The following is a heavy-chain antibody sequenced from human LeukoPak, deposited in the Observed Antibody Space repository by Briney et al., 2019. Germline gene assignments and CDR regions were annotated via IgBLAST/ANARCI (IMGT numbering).Heavy chain of an antibody. D-gene: IGHD3-22*01. CDR1: GFTFSSYS. Sequence: PGGSLRLSCAASGFTFSSYSMNWVRQAPGKGLEWVSSISSSSSYIYYADSVKGRFTISRDNAKNSLYLQMNSLRAEDTAVYYCASLLARRSSGYYSDYWGQGTLVTVSS. CDR3: ASLLARRSSGYYSDY. CDR2: ISSSSSYI. J-gene: IGHJ4*02. V-gene: IGHV3-21*01.